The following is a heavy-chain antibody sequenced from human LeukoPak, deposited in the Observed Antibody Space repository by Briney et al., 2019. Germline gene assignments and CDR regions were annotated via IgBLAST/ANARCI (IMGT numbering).Heavy chain of an antibody. D-gene: IGHD4-17*01. CDR2: INGDGSMP. J-gene: IGHJ3*02. CDR3: ARSGHKYGATDAFDI. Sequence: GGSLRLSCAASGFTFSNYWMHWVRQAPGKGLVWVSCINGDGSMPTYADSVKGRFTISRDNAKNSLYLQMNSLRAEDTAVYYCARSGHKYGATDAFDIWGQGTMVTVSS. CDR1: GFTFSNYW. V-gene: IGHV3-74*01.